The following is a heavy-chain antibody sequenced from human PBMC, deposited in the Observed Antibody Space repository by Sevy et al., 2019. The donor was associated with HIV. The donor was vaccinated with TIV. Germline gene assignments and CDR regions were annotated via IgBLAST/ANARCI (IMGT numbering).Heavy chain of an antibody. V-gene: IGHV3-30*04. D-gene: IGHD4-17*01. CDR3: ARDPTDYPSYYYLYGLDA. CDR1: GFPLGSYS. CDR2: ISYDGDNK. J-gene: IGHJ6*02. Sequence: GGSLRLSCAASGFPLGSYSMHWVRHAAGKGLEWVAVISYDGDNKLYAHSVKGRFTISRDNSKRTLYLVMHSLRTEDTAVYFCARDPTDYPSYYYLYGLDAWGQGTTVTVSS.